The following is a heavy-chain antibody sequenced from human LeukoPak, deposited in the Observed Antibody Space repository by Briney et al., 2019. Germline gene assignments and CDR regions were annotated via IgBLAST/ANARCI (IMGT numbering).Heavy chain of an antibody. J-gene: IGHJ3*02. V-gene: IGHV4-61*02. CDR2: IYTSGST. Sequence: SETLSLTCTVSGGSISSGSYYWSWIRQPAGKVLEWIGRIYTSGSTNYNPSLKSRVTISVDTSKNQFSLKLSSVTAADTAVYYCARGGNLHDAFDIWGQGTMVTVSS. CDR1: GGSISSGSYY. CDR3: ARGGNLHDAFDI. D-gene: IGHD6-25*01.